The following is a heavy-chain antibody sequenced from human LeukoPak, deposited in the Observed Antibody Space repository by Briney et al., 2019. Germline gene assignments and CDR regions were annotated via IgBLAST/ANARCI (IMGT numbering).Heavy chain of an antibody. D-gene: IGHD7-27*01. Sequence: SETLSLTCTVSGDSISSSSYYWGWIRQPPGKGLEWIGSIYYSGSTYYNPSLKSRVTISVDTSKNQFSLKLSSVTAADTAVYYCARRGTGERNWFDPWGQGTLVTVSS. V-gene: IGHV4-39*01. CDR1: GDSISSSSYY. CDR2: IYYSGST. J-gene: IGHJ5*02. CDR3: ARRGTGERNWFDP.